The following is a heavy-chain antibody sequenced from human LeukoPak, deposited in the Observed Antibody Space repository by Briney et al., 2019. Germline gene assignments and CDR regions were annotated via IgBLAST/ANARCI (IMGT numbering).Heavy chain of an antibody. CDR1: GYTFTGYY. CDR2: INPNSGGT. Sequence: ASVKVSCKASGYTFTGYYMHWVRQAPGQGVEWMGWINPNSGGTNYAQKFQGRVTMTRDTSISTAYMELSRLRSDDTAVYYCARAAYSNYDWFDPWGQGTLVTVSS. V-gene: IGHV1-2*02. CDR3: ARAAYSNYDWFDP. J-gene: IGHJ5*02. D-gene: IGHD4-11*01.